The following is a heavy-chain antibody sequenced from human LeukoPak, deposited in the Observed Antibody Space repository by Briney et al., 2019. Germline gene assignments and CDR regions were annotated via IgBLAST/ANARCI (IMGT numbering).Heavy chain of an antibody. CDR2: VYSGDSHT. V-gene: IGHV5-51*01. D-gene: IGHD7-27*01. CDR1: GYSFNTYW. J-gene: IGHJ1*01. Sequence: GESLKISCKASGYSFNTYWIGWVRQKPGKGLEWMAIVYSGDSHTRYSPSFEGHFTISADKTVTTAYLQWSSLEASDTAVYYCARLSGGSWANTEYFPDWGQGTLVIVSS. CDR3: ARLSGGSWANTEYFPD.